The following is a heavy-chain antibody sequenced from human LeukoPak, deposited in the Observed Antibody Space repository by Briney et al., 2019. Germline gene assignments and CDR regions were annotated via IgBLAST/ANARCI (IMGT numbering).Heavy chain of an antibody. Sequence: SETLSLTCTVSGGSVSSGSYYWSWIRQPPGKGLEWIGYIYYSGSTNYNPSLKSRVTIPVDTSKNQFSLKLSSVTAADTAVYYCARVYTTVTTYYFDYWGQGTLVTVSS. CDR3: ARVYTTVTTYYFDY. CDR2: IYYSGST. V-gene: IGHV4-61*01. J-gene: IGHJ4*02. CDR1: GGSVSSGSYY. D-gene: IGHD4-17*01.